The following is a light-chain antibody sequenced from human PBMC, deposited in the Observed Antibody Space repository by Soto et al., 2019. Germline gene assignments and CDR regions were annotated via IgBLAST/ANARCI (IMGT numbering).Light chain of an antibody. J-gene: IGLJ2*01. CDR3: KSYNSSRSVV. V-gene: IGLV1-40*01. CDR1: SSNIGAGYD. CDR2: GNS. Sequence: QSVLTQPPSVSGAPGQRVTISCTGSSSNIGAGYDVHWYQQLPATANKLLIDGNSNRPGVVPDRFACTKSGTSASLATSGLQAEDEAYYYCKSYNSSRSVVFGGGTKLTVL.